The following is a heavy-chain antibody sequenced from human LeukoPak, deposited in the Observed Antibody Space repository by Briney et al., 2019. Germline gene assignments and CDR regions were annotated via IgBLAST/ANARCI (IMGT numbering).Heavy chain of an antibody. D-gene: IGHD3-9*01. V-gene: IGHV4-39*01. Sequence: SETLSLTCTVSGGSIRSSYYYWGWIRQPPGKGLEWIGSIYYSGSTYYNPSLKSRVTISVDTSKNQFSLKLSSVTAADTAVYYCARLSPFNGDILTGYFDYWGQGTLVTVSS. CDR3: ARLSPFNGDILTGYFDY. J-gene: IGHJ4*02. CDR1: GGSIRSSYYY. CDR2: IYYSGST.